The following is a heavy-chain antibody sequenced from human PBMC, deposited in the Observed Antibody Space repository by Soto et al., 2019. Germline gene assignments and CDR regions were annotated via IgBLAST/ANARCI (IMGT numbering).Heavy chain of an antibody. CDR3: AQTTGWPGFDY. J-gene: IGHJ4*02. V-gene: IGHV4-59*01. CDR2: IYNGERT. D-gene: IGHD6-19*01. CDR1: GASIRNFY. Sequence: QVHLQESGPGLVKPSETMSLTCTASGASIRNFYWNWVRQFPGKGLEWIGHIYNGERTNYNPSHKSRVPISVATSKNQFALKLSSVTVADTAVYYCAQTTGWPGFDYWGQGTLVAVSS.